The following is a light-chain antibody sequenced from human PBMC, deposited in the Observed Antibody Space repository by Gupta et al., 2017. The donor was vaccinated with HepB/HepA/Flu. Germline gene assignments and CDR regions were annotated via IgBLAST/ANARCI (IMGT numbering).Light chain of an antibody. J-gene: IGKJ1*01. Sequence: DIQMTQSPSSVSASIGDRVTIACRASHDISGSLAWYKQIPGEVPKLLIYGTSRLQNGVPARFSGSGSGTEFTLTISGLQPEDFATYYCQQANSFPWTFGQGTKVDI. V-gene: IGKV1-12*01. CDR1: HDISGS. CDR3: QQANSFPWT. CDR2: GTS.